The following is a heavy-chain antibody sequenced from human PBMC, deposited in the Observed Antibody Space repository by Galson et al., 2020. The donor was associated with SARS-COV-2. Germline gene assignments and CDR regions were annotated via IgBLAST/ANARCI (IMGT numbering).Heavy chain of an antibody. CDR3: ARFWGGFDI. D-gene: IGHD7-27*01. CDR1: GGSFSGYY. V-gene: IGHV4-59*08. J-gene: IGHJ3*02. Sequence: ASETLSLTCAVYGGSFSGYYWSWIRQPPGKGLEWIGYIYYSGNTNYNPSLKSRLTISIDRSKNQFSLKLSSVTAADTAVYYCARFWGGFDIWGQGTIVSVSS. CDR2: IYYSGNT.